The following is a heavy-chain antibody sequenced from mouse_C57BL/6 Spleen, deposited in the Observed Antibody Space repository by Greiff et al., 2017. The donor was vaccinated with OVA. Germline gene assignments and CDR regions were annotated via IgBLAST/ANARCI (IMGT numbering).Heavy chain of an antibody. J-gene: IGHJ2*01. D-gene: IGHD1-1*01. CDR1: GYTFTSYW. CDR2: IYPSDSET. Sequence: VKLQQPGAELVRPGSSVKLSCKASGYTFTSYWMDWVKQRPGQGLEWIGNIYPSDSETHYNQKLKEKATLTVDKSSSTAYMQLSSLTSEDSAVYYCARALYGSSYYFDYWGQGTTLTVSS. CDR3: ARALYGSSYYFDY. V-gene: IGHV1-61*01.